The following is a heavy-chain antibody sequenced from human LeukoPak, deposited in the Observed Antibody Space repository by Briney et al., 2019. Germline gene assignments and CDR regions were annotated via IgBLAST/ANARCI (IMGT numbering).Heavy chain of an antibody. CDR2: INPSGGST. V-gene: IGHV1-46*01. CDR1: GYTFTSYY. J-gene: IGHJ4*02. D-gene: IGHD6-13*01. Sequence: GASVKVSCKASGYTFTSYYMHWVRQAPGQGLEWMGIINPSGGSTSYAQKFQGRVTMTRDTSTSTAYMELRSLRSDDTAVYYCARRRAAAVDYWGQGTLVTVSS. CDR3: ARRRAAAVDY.